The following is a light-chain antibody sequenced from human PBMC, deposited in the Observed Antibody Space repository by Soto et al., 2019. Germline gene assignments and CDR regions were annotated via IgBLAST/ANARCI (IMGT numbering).Light chain of an antibody. J-gene: IGKJ1*01. V-gene: IGKV3-11*01. CDR2: DAS. CDR3: QERSDWPRT. Sequence: EIVLPQSPATLSLSPGERATLSCRASESVTSFLAWYPQKPGQAPRLLIYDASNRATGISARFSGSGSGTDFSLTISSLEPEDFAVYYFQERSDWPRTFGQGTKVESK. CDR1: ESVTSF.